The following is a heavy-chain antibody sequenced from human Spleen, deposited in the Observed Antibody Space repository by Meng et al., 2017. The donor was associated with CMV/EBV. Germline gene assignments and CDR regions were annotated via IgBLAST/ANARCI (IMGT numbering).Heavy chain of an antibody. CDR3: ARGYRGVLRFLE. CDR1: GGSISSSSYY. V-gene: IGHV4-39*07. D-gene: IGHD3-3*01. J-gene: IGHJ4*02. Sequence: GSLRLSCTVSGGSISSSSYYWGWIRQPPGKGLEWIGSIYYSGSTYYNPSLKSRVTISVDTSKNQFSLKLSSVTAADTAVYYCARGYRGVLRFLEWGQGTLVTVSS. CDR2: IYYSGST.